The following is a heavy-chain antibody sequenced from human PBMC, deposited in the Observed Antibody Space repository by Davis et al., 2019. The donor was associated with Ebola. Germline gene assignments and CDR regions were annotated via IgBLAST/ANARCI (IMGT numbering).Heavy chain of an antibody. Sequence: ASVTVSCKASGYRFISYGFSWVRQAPGQGLEWMGWITTYNGDTNYAQNLQGRVIMTTDTSTSTAYMELKNLRSNDTAVYYCARGTSGSFDHWGQGTLVTVSS. CDR3: ARGTSGSFDH. CDR1: GYRFISYG. CDR2: ITTYNGDT. J-gene: IGHJ4*02. V-gene: IGHV1-18*01. D-gene: IGHD2-2*01.